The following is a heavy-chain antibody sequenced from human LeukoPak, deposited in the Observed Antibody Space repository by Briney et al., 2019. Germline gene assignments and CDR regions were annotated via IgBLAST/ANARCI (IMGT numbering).Heavy chain of an antibody. D-gene: IGHD6-13*01. V-gene: IGHV3-23*01. Sequence: GGSLRLSCAASGFTFSSYAMSWVRQAPGKGLEWVSAISGSGGSTYYADSVKGRFTISRDNSNNTLYLQKNSLRAEDTAVYYCAKMYSSSWYYRPYFDYWGQGTLVTVSS. CDR1: GFTFSSYA. J-gene: IGHJ4*02. CDR2: ISGSGGST. CDR3: AKMYSSSWYYRPYFDY.